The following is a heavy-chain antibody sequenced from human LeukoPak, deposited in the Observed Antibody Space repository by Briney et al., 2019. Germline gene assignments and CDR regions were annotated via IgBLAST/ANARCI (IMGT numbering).Heavy chain of an antibody. J-gene: IGHJ4*02. CDR3: AREVIAVAGTGNFDY. D-gene: IGHD6-19*01. Sequence: SSETLSLXCTVSGGSISSGSYYWSWNRQPAGKGLEWIGRIYTSGSTNYNPSLKSRVTISVDTSKNQFSLKLSSVTAADTAVYYCAREVIAVAGTGNFDYWGQGTLVTVSS. CDR2: IYTSGST. V-gene: IGHV4-61*02. CDR1: GGSISSGSYY.